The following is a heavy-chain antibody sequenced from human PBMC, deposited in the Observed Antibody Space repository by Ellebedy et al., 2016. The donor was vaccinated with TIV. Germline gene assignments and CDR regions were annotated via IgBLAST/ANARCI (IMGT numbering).Heavy chain of an antibody. CDR1: GFTFSSFA. D-gene: IGHD2-2*01. J-gene: IGHJ3*01. Sequence: GGSLRLSXVVSGFTFSSFAMSWVRQAPGKGLEWVSSISGTGAMTYYADSVKARFTISRDNSKTTLYLHMNSLRAQDTAVYFCAKDRDYTSSYYMGEGSFDVWGQGTMVTGSS. CDR2: ISGTGAMT. CDR3: AKDRDYTSSYYMGEGSFDV. V-gene: IGHV3-23*01.